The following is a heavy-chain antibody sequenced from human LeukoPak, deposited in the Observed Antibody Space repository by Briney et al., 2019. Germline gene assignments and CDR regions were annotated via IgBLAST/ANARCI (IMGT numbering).Heavy chain of an antibody. CDR2: IYYSGST. CDR1: GGSISSYY. CDR3: ARGRSGLLT. D-gene: IGHD3-10*01. Sequence: PSETLSLTCTVSGGSISSYYWSWIRQPPGKGLEWIGYIYYSGSTNYNPSLKSRVTISVDTSKNQFSLKLSSVTAADTAVYYCARGRSGLLTWGQGTLVTVSP. J-gene: IGHJ4*02. V-gene: IGHV4-59*01.